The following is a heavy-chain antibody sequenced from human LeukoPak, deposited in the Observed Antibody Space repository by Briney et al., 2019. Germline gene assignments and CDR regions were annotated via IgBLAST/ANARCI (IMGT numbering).Heavy chain of an antibody. CDR2: IYYSGST. CDR1: GGSISSYY. J-gene: IGHJ4*02. Sequence: SETLSLTCTVPGGSISSYYWSWIRQPPGKGLEWIGYIYYSGSTNYNPSLKSRVTISVDTSKNQFSLKLSSVTAADTAVYYCARSRYQYYFDYWGQGTLVTVSS. V-gene: IGHV4-59*01. D-gene: IGHD1-14*01. CDR3: ARSRYQYYFDY.